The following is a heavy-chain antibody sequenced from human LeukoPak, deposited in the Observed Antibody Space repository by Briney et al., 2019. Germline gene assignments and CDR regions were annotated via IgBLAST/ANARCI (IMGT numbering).Heavy chain of an antibody. CDR2: INDYNGNT. Sequence: GASVKVSCKASGYTFTSYIISWVRQAPGQGLEWMGWINDYNGNTDYAQRVQGRVTMTTDTSTSTAYMELRSLRSDDTAVYYCARDRHIAAAVYYYYMDVWGKGTPVTVSS. J-gene: IGHJ6*03. V-gene: IGHV1-18*01. CDR1: GYTFTSYI. CDR3: ARDRHIAAAVYYYYMDV. D-gene: IGHD6-13*01.